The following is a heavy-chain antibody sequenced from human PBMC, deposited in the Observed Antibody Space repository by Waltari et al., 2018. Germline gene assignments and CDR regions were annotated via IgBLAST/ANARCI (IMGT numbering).Heavy chain of an antibody. CDR3: ARRYANAFDI. D-gene: IGHD3-9*01. V-gene: IGHV4-59*01. CDR2: ISYIGRT. J-gene: IGHJ3*02. CDR1: GYPISSYE. Sequence: QVELQESGPRLAKPSQTPSLTCSVSGYPISSYEWSWLRQPPGKGLEWIGEISYIGRTNYNPSLKSRVTISIDTSKNQFSLRLTSVTAADTAVYFCARRYANAFDIWGPGTILTVSS.